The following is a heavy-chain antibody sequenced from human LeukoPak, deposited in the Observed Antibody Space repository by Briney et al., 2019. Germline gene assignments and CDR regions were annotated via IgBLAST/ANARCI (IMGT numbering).Heavy chain of an antibody. CDR1: GFTFSSDA. CDR3: AKVGSGYSSGWYGESWFDP. D-gene: IGHD6-19*01. J-gene: IGHJ5*02. Sequence: GSLRLSCAASGFTFSSDAMSWVRQAPGKGLEWVSAISGSGGSTYYADSVKGRFTISRDNSKNTLYLQMNSLRAEDTAVYYCAKVGSGYSSGWYGESWFDPWGQGTLVTVSP. V-gene: IGHV3-23*01. CDR2: ISGSGGST.